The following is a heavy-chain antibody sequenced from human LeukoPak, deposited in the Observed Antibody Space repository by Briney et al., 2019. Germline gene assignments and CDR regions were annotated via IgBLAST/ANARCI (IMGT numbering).Heavy chain of an antibody. D-gene: IGHD3-22*01. CDR2: IYSNNST. J-gene: IGHJ4*02. Sequence: PGGSLRLSCAAFGFTVSSNYMTWVRQAPGKGLEWVSVIYSNNSTFYADSVKGRFTISRDNSKNTLYLQMNSLRAEDTAVYYCAKGITVMMVAPGYWGQGTLVTVSS. V-gene: IGHV3-53*01. CDR1: GFTVSSNY. CDR3: AKGITVMMVAPGY.